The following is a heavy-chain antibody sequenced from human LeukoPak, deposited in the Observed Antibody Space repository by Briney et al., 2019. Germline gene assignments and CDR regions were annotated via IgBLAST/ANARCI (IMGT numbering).Heavy chain of an antibody. V-gene: IGHV3-23*01. CDR1: GFTFSSYT. CDR3: AKRISGWYFTDY. D-gene: IGHD6-19*01. CDR2: ITGSGGNT. Sequence: GGSLRLSCAASGFTFSSYTMSWVRLAPGKGLEWVSAITGSGGNTHYTDSVKGRFTISRDNSKNTLYLQMNSLRAEDTAVYYCAKRISGWYFTDYWGQGTLVTVSS. J-gene: IGHJ4*02.